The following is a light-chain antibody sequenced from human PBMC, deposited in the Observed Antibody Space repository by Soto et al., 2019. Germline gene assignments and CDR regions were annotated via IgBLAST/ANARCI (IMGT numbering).Light chain of an antibody. J-gene: IGLJ1*01. CDR2: EVN. V-gene: IGLV2-23*02. CDR3: SSYGGMPKYV. Sequence: QSVLTQPASVSGSPGESITISCTGTSSNVGSYKLVSWYQQHPGKAPKLIIFEVNKRPSGVSNRFSGSKSGNTASLTIRRLKVEDEAHYYCSSYGGMPKYVFGIGTKFTVL. CDR1: SSNVGSYKL.